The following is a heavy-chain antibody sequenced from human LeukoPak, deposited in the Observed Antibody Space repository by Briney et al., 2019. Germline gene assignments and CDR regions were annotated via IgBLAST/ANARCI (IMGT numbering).Heavy chain of an antibody. D-gene: IGHD3-22*01. CDR2: GDYSGGT. J-gene: IGHJ5*02. V-gene: IGHV4-39*07. CDR3: ARARWYYDSSGYYGDWFDP. CDR1: SDFFSSVTDY. Sequence: SETLSLTCTVSSDFFSSVTDYWAWIRQPPGKGLEWIASGDYSGGTYYNPSLESRVAISADMSKNQFSLKLSSVTAADTAVYYCARARWYYDSSGYYGDWFDPWGQGTLVTVSS.